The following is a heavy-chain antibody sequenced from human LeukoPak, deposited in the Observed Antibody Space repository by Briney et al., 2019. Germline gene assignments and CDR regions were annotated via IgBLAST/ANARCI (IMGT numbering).Heavy chain of an antibody. CDR2: INSDGSST. J-gene: IGHJ4*02. CDR3: ARDGLNCNYDYPDY. V-gene: IGHV3-74*01. Sequence: EGSLRLSCAASGYTFSRYWMHWVRQAPGKGLVWVSRINSDGSSTIYADSVKGRFTISRDNAKNTLYLQMNSLRAEDTAVYYCARDGLNCNYDYPDYWGQGTLFTVSS. CDR1: GYTFSRYW. D-gene: IGHD1-7*01.